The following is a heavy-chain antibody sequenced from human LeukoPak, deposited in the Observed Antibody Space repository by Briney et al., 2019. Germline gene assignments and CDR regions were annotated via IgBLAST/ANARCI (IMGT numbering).Heavy chain of an antibody. CDR3: ARGLYCSGGSCLFDY. J-gene: IGHJ4*02. Sequence: GEALKSSSEGSGYCSTSSWIVWVRRMPGKGREWMGIIYPGDSDIRYCPSFHGPLTISTDKSITTAYLQWSSLKASDTAIYYCARGLYCSGGSCLFDYWGQGTLVTVSS. D-gene: IGHD2-15*01. CDR1: GYCSTSSW. CDR2: IYPGDSDI. V-gene: IGHV5-51*01.